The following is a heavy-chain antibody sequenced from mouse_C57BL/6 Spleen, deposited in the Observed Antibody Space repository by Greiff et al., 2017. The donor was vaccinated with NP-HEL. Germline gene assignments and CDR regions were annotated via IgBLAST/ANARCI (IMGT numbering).Heavy chain of an antibody. CDR3: SKNPYSTYEALGS. Sequence: VKLVESGPGLVQPSQSLSITCTVSGFSLTSYGVHWVRQPPGKGLEWLGVIWSGGSTDYNDDFISRLSISKDNSKSQVFFKINRLQADATAIYSFSKNPYSTYEALGSWGQGTSVTVSS. CDR1: GFSLTSYG. D-gene: IGHD2-5*01. CDR2: IWSGGST. V-gene: IGHV2-4*01. J-gene: IGHJ4*01.